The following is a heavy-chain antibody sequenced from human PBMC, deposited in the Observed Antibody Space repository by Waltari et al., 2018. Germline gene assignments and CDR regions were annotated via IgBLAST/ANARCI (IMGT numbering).Heavy chain of an antibody. V-gene: IGHV3-53*01. J-gene: IGHJ3*02. Sequence: EVQLVESGGGLIQPGGSLRLSCAASGFTVSSHYLTWVRQAPGRGLEWVSVIYSGGSTYYADSAKGRFTISRDNSKNTLYLQMNSLRAEDTAVYYCARVGSITMVRGVASDAFDIWGQGTMVTVSS. CDR1: GFTVSSHY. CDR3: ARVGSITMVRGVASDAFDI. CDR2: IYSGGST. D-gene: IGHD3-10*01.